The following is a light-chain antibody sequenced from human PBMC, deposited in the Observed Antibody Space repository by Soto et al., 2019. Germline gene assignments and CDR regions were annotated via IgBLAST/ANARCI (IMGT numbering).Light chain of an antibody. V-gene: IGKV3-20*01. CDR3: QQYGSSWT. CDR2: DAS. J-gene: IGKJ1*01. CDR1: QSVSSY. Sequence: ETVLTQSPATLSVSPGETATLSCRASQSVSSYLAWYQQKPGQAPRLLIYDASNRATGIPARFSGSGSGTDFTLTISRLEPEDFAVYYCQQYGSSWTFGQGTKVDIK.